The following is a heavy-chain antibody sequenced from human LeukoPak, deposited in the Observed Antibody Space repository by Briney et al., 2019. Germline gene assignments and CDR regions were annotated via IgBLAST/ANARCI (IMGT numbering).Heavy chain of an antibody. V-gene: IGHV3-30-3*01. Sequence: GRSLRLSCAASGFTFSSYAMHWVRQAPGKGLEWVAVISYDGSNKYYADSVKGRFTISRDNSKNTLYLQMNSLRAEDTAVYYCARITVRGVEEDYWGQGTLVTVSS. CDR2: ISYDGSNK. D-gene: IGHD3-10*01. CDR3: ARITVRGVEEDY. J-gene: IGHJ4*02. CDR1: GFTFSSYA.